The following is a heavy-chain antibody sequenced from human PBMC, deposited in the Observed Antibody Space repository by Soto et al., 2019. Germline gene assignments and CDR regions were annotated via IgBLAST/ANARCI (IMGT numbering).Heavy chain of an antibody. CDR1: GFTFSSYS. V-gene: IGHV3-48*04. Sequence: PGGSLRLSCAASGFTFSSYSMNWVRQAPGKGLEWVSYISSSSSTIYYADSVKGRFTISRDNAKNSLYLQMNSLRAEDTAVYYCARDGAVAGMGLYYYYYGMDVWSQGTTVTVSS. J-gene: IGHJ6*02. CDR2: ISSSSSTI. CDR3: ARDGAVAGMGLYYYYYGMDV. D-gene: IGHD6-19*01.